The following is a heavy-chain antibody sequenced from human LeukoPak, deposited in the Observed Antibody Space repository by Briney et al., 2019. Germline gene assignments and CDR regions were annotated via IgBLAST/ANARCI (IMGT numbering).Heavy chain of an antibody. CDR2: IIPIFGTA. V-gene: IGHV1-69*13. CDR1: GGTFSSYA. D-gene: IGHD3-22*01. CDR3: ARDLYDSSGYYSNWFDP. J-gene: IGHJ5*02. Sequence: GASVKASCKASGGTFSSYAISWVRQAPGQGLEWMGGIIPIFGTANYAQKFQGRVTITADESTSTAYMELSSLRSEDTAVYYCARDLYDSSGYYSNWFDPWGQGTLVTVSS.